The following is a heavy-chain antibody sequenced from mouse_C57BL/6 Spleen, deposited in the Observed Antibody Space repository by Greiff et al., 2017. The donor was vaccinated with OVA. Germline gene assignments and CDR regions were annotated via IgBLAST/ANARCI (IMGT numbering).Heavy chain of an antibody. CDR2: IFPGSGST. CDR1: GYTFTSYW. V-gene: IGHV1-56*01. Sequence: QVQLQQSGPELVRPGASVKISCKASGYTFTSYWMQWVRQRPGQGLEWIGEIFPGSGSTYYNEKFKGKATLTVDTSSSTAYLPLSSLTSEDSAVYFCARAGVDAMDYWGQGTTLTVSS. J-gene: IGHJ4*01. CDR3: ARAGVDAMDY.